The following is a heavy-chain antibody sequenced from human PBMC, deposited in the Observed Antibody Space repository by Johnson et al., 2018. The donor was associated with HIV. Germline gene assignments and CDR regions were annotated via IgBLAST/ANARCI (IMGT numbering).Heavy chain of an antibody. Sequence: VQLVESGGGVVQPGGSLRLSCATSGFTFSSYGMHWVRQAPGKGLEWVSGINWNGGSTGYADSVKGRFTISRDNSKNTLYLQMNSLRAEDTAVYYCARGGYYYDSYDAFDIWGQGTMVTVSS. CDR1: GFTFSSYG. CDR3: ARGGYYYDSYDAFDI. J-gene: IGHJ3*02. CDR2: INWNGGST. D-gene: IGHD3-22*01. V-gene: IGHV3-NL1*01.